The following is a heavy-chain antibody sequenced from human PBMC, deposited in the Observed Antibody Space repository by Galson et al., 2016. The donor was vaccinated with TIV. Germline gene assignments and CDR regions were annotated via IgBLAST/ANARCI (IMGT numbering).Heavy chain of an antibody. Sequence: SVKVSCKASGYTFTSYYMHWVRQAPGQGPEWMGWIRTSNGDTNRAQRFQERVTLTRDTSTTTAYMELMRLRFDDTAVYYCARDWDGSVNWFDPWGQGTLVTVSS. V-gene: IGHV1-18*04. CDR3: ARDWDGSVNWFDP. CDR1: GYTFTSYY. D-gene: IGHD1-1*01. J-gene: IGHJ5*02. CDR2: IRTSNGDT.